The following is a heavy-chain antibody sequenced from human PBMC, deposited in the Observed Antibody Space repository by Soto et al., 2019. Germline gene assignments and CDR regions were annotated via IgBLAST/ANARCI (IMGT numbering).Heavy chain of an antibody. J-gene: IGHJ4*02. D-gene: IGHD3-16*01. CDR1: GFTFSSYG. CDR3: AGGSDQTNLDY. CDR2: IWYDGSNK. Sequence: QVQLVESGGGVVQPGRSLRLSCAASGFTFSSYGMHWVRQAPGKGLEWVAVIWYDGSNKYYADSVKGRFTISRDNSKNTLYRHMNSLRAEDTAVYYCAGGSDQTNLDYWGRGTLVTVSS. V-gene: IGHV3-33*01.